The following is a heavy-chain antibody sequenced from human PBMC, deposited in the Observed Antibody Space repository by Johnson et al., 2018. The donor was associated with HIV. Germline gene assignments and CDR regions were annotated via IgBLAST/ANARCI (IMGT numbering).Heavy chain of an antibody. CDR1: GFTFSSYG. Sequence: QVQLVESGGGVVQPGRSLRLSCAASGFTFSSYGMHWVRQAPGKGLEWVAVIWYDGSNKNYADSVKGRFTISRDNSKNTLYLQMNSLRAEDTAVYYCAKDGGYSIPWSAFDIWGQGTMVTVSS. D-gene: IGHD6-13*01. V-gene: IGHV3-33*06. J-gene: IGHJ3*02. CDR2: IWYDGSNK. CDR3: AKDGGYSIPWSAFDI.